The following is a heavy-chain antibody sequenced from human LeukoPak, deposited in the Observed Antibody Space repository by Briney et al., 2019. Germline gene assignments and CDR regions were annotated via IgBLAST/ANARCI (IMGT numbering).Heavy chain of an antibody. V-gene: IGHV4-59*02. CDR1: GTFVSGFY. D-gene: IGHD4-17*01. CDR3: ARDSTVFFDY. J-gene: IGHJ4*02. CDR2: IYSTGTT. Sequence: SETLSLTCTVSGTFVSGFYWTWIRQPPGKGLEWIGFIYSTGTTTYNPSLKSRVTMSVDTSNNQFSLRLSSVTAADTAVYFCARDSTVFFDYWGQGTLVTVSS.